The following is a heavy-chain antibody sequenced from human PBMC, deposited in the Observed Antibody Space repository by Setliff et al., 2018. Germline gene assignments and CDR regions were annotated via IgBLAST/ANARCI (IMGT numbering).Heavy chain of an antibody. Sequence: LSLTCNVSGVSISNYYWSWIRQPPGKGLECIGYIQKSGGTNYNPSLKSRVTISVDTSTNQFSLKLRSVTAADTAVYYCARLSWDGLRYHGLDVWGQGTTVTSP. CDR3: ARLSWDGLRYHGLDV. D-gene: IGHD3-10*01. J-gene: IGHJ6*02. CDR2: IQKSGGT. CDR1: GVSISNYY. V-gene: IGHV4-59*01.